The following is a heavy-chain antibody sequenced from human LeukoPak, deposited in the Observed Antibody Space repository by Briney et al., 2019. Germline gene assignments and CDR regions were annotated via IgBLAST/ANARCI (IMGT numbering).Heavy chain of an antibody. J-gene: IGHJ5*02. CDR3: ARRFNTAGGWFDP. Sequence: SETLSLTCTVSDGSISSNNYHWGWIRQPPGTGLEWIGSIHYSWITYYNPSRQSRVTLSVETSKNQFSLNLRSVTAADTAVYYCARRFNTAGGWFDPWGQGTLVTVSS. V-gene: IGHV4-39*01. CDR1: DGSISSNNYH. CDR2: IHYSWIT. D-gene: IGHD6-13*01.